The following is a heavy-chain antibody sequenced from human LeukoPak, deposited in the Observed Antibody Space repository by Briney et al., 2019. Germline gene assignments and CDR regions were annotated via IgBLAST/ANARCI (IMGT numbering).Heavy chain of an antibody. J-gene: IGHJ5*02. Sequence: SETLSLTCAVYGGSFSGYYWSWIRQPPGKGLEWIGEINHSGSTNYNPSLKSRVTISVDTSKNQFSLKLSSVTAADTAVYYCARVFAARPRFDPWGQGTLVTVSS. CDR2: INHSGST. D-gene: IGHD6-6*01. CDR1: GGSFSGYY. V-gene: IGHV4-34*01. CDR3: ARVFAARPRFDP.